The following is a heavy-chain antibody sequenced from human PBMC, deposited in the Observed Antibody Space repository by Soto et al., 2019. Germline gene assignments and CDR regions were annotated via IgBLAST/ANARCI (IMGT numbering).Heavy chain of an antibody. V-gene: IGHV3-30-3*01. Sequence: QVQLVESGGGVVQPGRSLRLSCAASGFTFSSCAMHWVRQAPGKGLEWVAVISYDGSNKDYADSVKGRFTVSRDNSKNTFYLKVNSVRGEDRSVYYGARDKSYLRFLEWPYSFDYGGQGTLFPVSS. D-gene: IGHD3-3*01. CDR2: ISYDGSNK. CDR3: ARDKSYLRFLEWPYSFDY. CDR1: GFTFSSCA. J-gene: IGHJ4*02.